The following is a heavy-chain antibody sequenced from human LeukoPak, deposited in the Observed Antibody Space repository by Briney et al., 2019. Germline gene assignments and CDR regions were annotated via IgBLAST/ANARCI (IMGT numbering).Heavy chain of an antibody. D-gene: IGHD6-19*01. J-gene: IGHJ3*02. CDR2: INHSGST. CDR3: AKFASGLHAFDI. CDR1: GGSFSGYY. Sequence: SETLSLTSAVYGGSFSGYYWSWIRQPPGKGLEWIGEINHSGSTNYNPSLKSRVTISVDTSKNQFSLRLTSVTAADRAVYYCAKFASGLHAFDIWGQGTMVTVSS. V-gene: IGHV4-34*01.